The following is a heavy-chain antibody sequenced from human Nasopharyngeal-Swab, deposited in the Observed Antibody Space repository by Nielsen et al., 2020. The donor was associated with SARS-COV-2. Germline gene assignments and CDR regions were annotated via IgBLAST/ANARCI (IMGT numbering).Heavy chain of an antibody. D-gene: IGHD3-22*01. J-gene: IGHJ3*02. V-gene: IGHV3-33*01. CDR2: IWYDGSNK. CDR3: ARSGPYYYDSSGYRHGGAFDI. Sequence: VRQAPGKGLEWVAVIWYDGSNKYYADSVKGRFTISRDNSKNTLYLQMNSLRAEDTAVYYCARSGPYYYDSSGYRHGGAFDIWGQGTMDTVSS.